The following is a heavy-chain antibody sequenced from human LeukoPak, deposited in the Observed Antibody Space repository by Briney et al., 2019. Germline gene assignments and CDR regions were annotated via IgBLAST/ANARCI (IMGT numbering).Heavy chain of an antibody. CDR1: GYTFTSYG. CDR2: ISAYNGNT. D-gene: IGHD4-17*01. CDR3: ARDLVRNTVTTVFDY. Sequence: GASVKVSCKASGYTFTSYGISWVRQAPGQGLEWMGWISAYNGNTNYAQKLQGRVTMTTDTSTSTAYMELRSLRSDDTAVYYCARDLVRNTVTTVFDYWGQGTLVTVSS. V-gene: IGHV1-18*01. J-gene: IGHJ4*02.